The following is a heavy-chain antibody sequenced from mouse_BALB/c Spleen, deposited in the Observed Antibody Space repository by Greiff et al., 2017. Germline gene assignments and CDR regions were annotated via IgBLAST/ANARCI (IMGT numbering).Heavy chain of an antibody. J-gene: IGHJ3*01. V-gene: IGHV14-3*02. CDR3: AREKESAWFDY. Sequence: VQLQQSGAELVKPGASVKLSCTASGFNIKDTYMHWVKQRPEQGLEWIGRIDPANGNTKYDPKFQGKATMTVDKSSSTAYMELARLTSEDSAIYYCAREKESAWFDYWGQGTLVTVSA. CDR2: IDPANGNT. CDR1: GFNIKDTY.